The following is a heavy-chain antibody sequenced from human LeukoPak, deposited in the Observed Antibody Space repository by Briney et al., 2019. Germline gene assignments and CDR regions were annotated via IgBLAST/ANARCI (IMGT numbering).Heavy chain of an antibody. Sequence: PGGSLRLSCAASGFTFSSYSMNWVRQAPGKGLEWVSSISSSSSYIYYADSVKGRFTISRDNAKNSLYLQMNSLRAEDTAVYYCARDYTMIRYYCDYWGQGTLVTVSS. J-gene: IGHJ4*02. V-gene: IGHV3-21*01. D-gene: IGHD3-22*01. CDR2: ISSSSSYI. CDR1: GFTFSSYS. CDR3: ARDYTMIRYYCDY.